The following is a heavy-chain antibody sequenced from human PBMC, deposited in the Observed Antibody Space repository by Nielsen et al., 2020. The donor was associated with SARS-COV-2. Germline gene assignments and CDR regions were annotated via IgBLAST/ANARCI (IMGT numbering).Heavy chain of an antibody. V-gene: IGHV3-48*02. D-gene: IGHD3-3*01. CDR1: GFTFSSYS. Sequence: GGSLRLSCAASGFTFSSYSMYWVRQAPGKGLEWVSYISSSSSTIYYADSVKGRFTISRDNAKNSLYLQMNSLRDEDTAVYYCARDSGDYDFWSGYANWFDPWGQGTLVTVSS. J-gene: IGHJ5*02. CDR3: ARDSGDYDFWSGYANWFDP. CDR2: ISSSSSTI.